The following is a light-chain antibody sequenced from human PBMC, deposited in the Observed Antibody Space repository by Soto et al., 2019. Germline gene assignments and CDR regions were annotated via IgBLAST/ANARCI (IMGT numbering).Light chain of an antibody. J-gene: IGLJ1*01. CDR3: GSYTGSSTLYV. Sequence: QSVLTQPASVSGSPGQSITISCTGTVSDVGGYNYVSWYQQHPGKAPKLMIYEVTNRPSGISNRFSGSKSGNTASLTISGLQADDEADYYCGSYTGSSTLYVFGTGTKLTVL. CDR1: VSDVGGYNY. CDR2: EVT. V-gene: IGLV2-14*01.